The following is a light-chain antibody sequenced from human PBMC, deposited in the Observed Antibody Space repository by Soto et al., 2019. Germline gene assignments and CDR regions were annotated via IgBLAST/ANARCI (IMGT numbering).Light chain of an antibody. CDR2: DVS. Sequence: HSSLTQPRSLSVSPGQSVTISCTGTSSDVGTYDFVSWYQQHPGKAPRLMIFDVSERPSGVPDRFSGSKSGNTASLTISGLQAEDEADYYCCLYAVTFYVYGTGTKVTVL. V-gene: IGLV2-11*01. J-gene: IGLJ1*01. CDR3: CLYAVTFYV. CDR1: SSDVGTYDF.